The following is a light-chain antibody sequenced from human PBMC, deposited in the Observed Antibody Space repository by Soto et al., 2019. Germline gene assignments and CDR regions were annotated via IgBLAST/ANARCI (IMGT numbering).Light chain of an antibody. J-gene: IGLJ1*01. Sequence: QSALTQPASVSGSPGQSITISCTGTSSDVGSYDYVSWYQQHPGKAPKLMIYEVSNRPSGVSNRFSGSKSGNTASLTISGLQAEDEADYYCSSDTTHTLFGTGTKLTVL. CDR3: SSDTTHTL. CDR1: SSDVGSYDY. V-gene: IGLV2-14*01. CDR2: EVS.